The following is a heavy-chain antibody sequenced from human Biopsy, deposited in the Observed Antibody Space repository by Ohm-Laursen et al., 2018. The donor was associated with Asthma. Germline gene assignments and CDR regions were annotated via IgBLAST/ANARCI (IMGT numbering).Heavy chain of an antibody. CDR2: IYHSGST. CDR3: ARVKDGYNFDY. V-gene: IGHV4-30-2*01. CDR1: GGSISSGGYS. Sequence: TLSLTCAVSGGSISSGGYSWSWIRQPPGKGLEWIGYIYHSGSTYYNPSLKSRVTISVDRSKNQFSLKLSSVTAADTAVYYCARVKDGYNFDYWGQGTLVTASS. J-gene: IGHJ4*02. D-gene: IGHD5-24*01.